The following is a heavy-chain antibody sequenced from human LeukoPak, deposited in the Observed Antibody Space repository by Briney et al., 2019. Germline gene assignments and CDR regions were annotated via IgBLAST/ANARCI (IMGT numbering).Heavy chain of an antibody. V-gene: IGHV4-59*01. CDR1: GGSISSYY. CDR3: ARVAIVSSWYDYYYYYMDV. Sequence: SETLSLTCTVSGGSISSYYWSWIRQPPGKGLEWIGYIYYSGSTNYNPSLKSRVTISVDTSKNQFSLKLSSVTAADTAVYYCARVAIVSSWYDYYYYYMDVWGKGTTVTVSS. D-gene: IGHD6-13*01. CDR2: IYYSGST. J-gene: IGHJ6*03.